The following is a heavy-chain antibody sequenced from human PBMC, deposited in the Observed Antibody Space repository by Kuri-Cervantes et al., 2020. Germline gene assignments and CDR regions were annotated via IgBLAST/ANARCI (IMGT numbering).Heavy chain of an antibody. V-gene: IGHV3-33*01. Sequence: GESLKISCAASGFTFSSYGMHWVRQAPGKGLEWVAVIWYDGSNKYYADSVKGRFTISRDNSKNTLYLQMNSLRAEDTAVYYCARGATVTTYYFDYWGQGTLVTVSS. CDR2: IWYDGSNK. D-gene: IGHD4-17*01. CDR3: ARGATVTTYYFDY. CDR1: GFTFSSYG. J-gene: IGHJ4*02.